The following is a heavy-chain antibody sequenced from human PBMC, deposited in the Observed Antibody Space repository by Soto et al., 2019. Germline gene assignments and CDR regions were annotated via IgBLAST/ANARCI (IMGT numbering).Heavy chain of an antibody. J-gene: IGHJ4*02. Sequence: ASVKVSCKASGYTFTSYGISWVRQAPGQGLEWMGWISAYNGNTNYAQKLQGRVTMTTDTSTSTAYMELRSLRSDDTAVYYCARDAYYYDSSGDLDYWGQGTLVTVSS. V-gene: IGHV1-18*01. CDR2: ISAYNGNT. D-gene: IGHD3-22*01. CDR3: ARDAYYYDSSGDLDY. CDR1: GYTFTSYG.